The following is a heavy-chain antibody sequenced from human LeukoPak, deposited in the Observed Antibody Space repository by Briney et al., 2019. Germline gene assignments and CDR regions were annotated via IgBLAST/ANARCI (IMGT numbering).Heavy chain of an antibody. Sequence: ASVKVSCKASGYTFTCYYMHWVRQAPGQGLEWMGWINPNSGGTNYAQKFQGRVTMTRNTSISTAYMELNSLTSEDTAVYYCASDTSHTGGYYYREDAFDVWGQGTMVTVSS. CDR2: INPNSGGT. V-gene: IGHV1-2*02. D-gene: IGHD3-22*01. J-gene: IGHJ3*01. CDR3: ASDTSHTGGYYYREDAFDV. CDR1: GYTFTCYY.